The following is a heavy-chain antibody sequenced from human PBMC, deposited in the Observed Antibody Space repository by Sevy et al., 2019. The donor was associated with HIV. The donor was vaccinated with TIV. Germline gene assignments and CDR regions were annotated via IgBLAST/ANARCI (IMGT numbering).Heavy chain of an antibody. CDR2: INTYNGNT. Sequence: ASVKVSCKASGYTLSSYGISWVRQAPGQGLEWMGWINTYNGNTKYAQKLQGRITMTTDTATSTAYMGVRSLRSDDTAVYYCARDKSVQVIFGVVRYNYGMDVWGQGTTVTVSS. J-gene: IGHJ6*02. CDR3: ARDKSVQVIFGVVRYNYGMDV. D-gene: IGHD3-3*01. CDR1: GYTLSSYG. V-gene: IGHV1-18*01.